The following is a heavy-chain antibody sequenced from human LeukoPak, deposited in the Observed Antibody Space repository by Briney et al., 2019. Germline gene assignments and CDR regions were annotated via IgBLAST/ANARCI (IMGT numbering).Heavy chain of an antibody. V-gene: IGHV3-64*01. D-gene: IGHD1-26*01. CDR2: ISSNGGST. J-gene: IGHJ6*02. CDR1: GFTFSSYA. Sequence: GGSLRLSCAASGFTFSSYAMHWVRQAPGKGLEYVSAISSNGGSTYYANSVKGRFTISRDNSKNTLYLQMGSLRTEDMAVYYCARVLSGSYYYYGMDVLGQGTTVTVSS. CDR3: ARVLSGSYYYYGMDV.